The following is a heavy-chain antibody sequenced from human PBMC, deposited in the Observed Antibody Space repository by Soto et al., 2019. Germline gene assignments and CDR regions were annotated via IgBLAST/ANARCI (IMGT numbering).Heavy chain of an antibody. V-gene: IGHV5-51*01. D-gene: IGHD3-10*01. CDR1: GYSFTSHW. J-gene: IGHJ6*02. CDR2: IYPGDSDT. Sequence: PGESLKISCKGSGYSFTSHWIGWVRQMPGKGLEWMGIIYPGDSDTRYSPSFQGQVTISADKSISTAYLQWSSLKASDTAMYYCARLEGIAYGHRGYYYGMDVWGQGTTVTVSS. CDR3: ARLEGIAYGHRGYYYGMDV.